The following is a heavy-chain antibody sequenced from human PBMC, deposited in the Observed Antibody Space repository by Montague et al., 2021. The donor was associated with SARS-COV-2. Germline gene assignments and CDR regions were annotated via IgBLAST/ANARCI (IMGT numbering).Heavy chain of an antibody. Sequence: SLRLSCAASGFTFSRYSMNWVRQTPGKGLEWVSYISPSSSTIYYAASVKGRFTISRDNAKNSLYLQMNSLRDEDTAVYYCARDQVLWYGEHVVWGQGTLVTVSS. CDR2: ISPSSSTI. J-gene: IGHJ4*02. V-gene: IGHV3-48*02. CDR3: ARDQVLWYGEHVV. D-gene: IGHD3-10*01. CDR1: GFTFSRYS.